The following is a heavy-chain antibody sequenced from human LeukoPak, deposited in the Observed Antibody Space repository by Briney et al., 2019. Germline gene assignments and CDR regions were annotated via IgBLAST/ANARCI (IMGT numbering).Heavy chain of an antibody. V-gene: IGHV4-38-2*01. CDR2: IYHSGST. CDR3: ARWDSGEWFHDAFDI. CDR1: GYSISSGYY. D-gene: IGHD3-3*01. J-gene: IGHJ3*02. Sequence: SETLSLTCGVSGYSISSGYYWGWIRQPPGKGLECIGSIYHSGSTYYNPSLKSRVTISVDTSKNQFSLKLRSVTAADTALYYCARWDSGEWFHDAFDIWGQGTGVTVSS.